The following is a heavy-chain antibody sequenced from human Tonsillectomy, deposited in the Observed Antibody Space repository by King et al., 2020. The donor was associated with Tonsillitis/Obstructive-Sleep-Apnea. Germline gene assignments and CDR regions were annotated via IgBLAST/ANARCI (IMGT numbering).Heavy chain of an antibody. Sequence: VQLVESGGGLVQPGGSLRLSCAASGFTFRSYWMSWVRQAPGKGLEWVASIMQDGSEKYYVDSVKGRFTISRDNAKKSLYLQMSSLRAEDTAVYYWARDHIGDYWGQGTLVTVSS. J-gene: IGHJ4*02. CDR1: GFTFRSYW. V-gene: IGHV3-7*04. CDR3: ARDHIGDY. CDR2: IMQDGSEK.